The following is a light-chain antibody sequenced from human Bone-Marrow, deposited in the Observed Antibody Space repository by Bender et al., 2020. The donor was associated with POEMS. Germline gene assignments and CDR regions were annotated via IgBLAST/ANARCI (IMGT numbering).Light chain of an antibody. Sequence: QSALTQPPSASGSPGQSVTISCTGTSSDVGGYNFVSWYQHHPGKAPKRMIYAVTNRPSGVSNRFSGSKSGNPASLTISGLQAEDEADYYCSSYTTSVLFGGGTKLTVL. V-gene: IGLV2-14*03. CDR3: SSYTTSVL. CDR1: SSDVGGYNF. J-gene: IGLJ2*01. CDR2: AVT.